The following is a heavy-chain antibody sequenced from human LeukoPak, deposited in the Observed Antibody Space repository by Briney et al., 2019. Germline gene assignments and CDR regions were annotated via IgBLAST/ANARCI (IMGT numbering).Heavy chain of an antibody. Sequence: PGGSLRLSCAASGFTFSSYDMTWVRQAPGKGLDWVSYISGSGDSIYYADSVKGRFTISRDNAKNSLSLQMNGLRAEDTAVYYCAKDEIDYWGQGTLVTVSS. CDR3: AKDEIDY. CDR2: ISGSGDSI. J-gene: IGHJ4*02. V-gene: IGHV3-48*03. CDR1: GFTFSSYD.